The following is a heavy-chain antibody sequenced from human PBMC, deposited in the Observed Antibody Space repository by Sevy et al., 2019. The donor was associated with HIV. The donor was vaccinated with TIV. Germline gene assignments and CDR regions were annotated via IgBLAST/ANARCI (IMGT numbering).Heavy chain of an antibody. V-gene: IGHV3-49*04. CDR3: TRWKAAQSIFDY. Sequence: GGSLRLSCTASGFTFGDYCMSWVRQAPGKGLEWVAFLKSDVYGGTVDHAASVRGRFVISRDDSKTIAYLQMNVLKTEDKGVYYCTRWKAAQSIFDYWGQGALVTVSS. CDR2: LKSDVYGGTV. CDR1: GFTFGDYC. J-gene: IGHJ4*02. D-gene: IGHD6-13*01.